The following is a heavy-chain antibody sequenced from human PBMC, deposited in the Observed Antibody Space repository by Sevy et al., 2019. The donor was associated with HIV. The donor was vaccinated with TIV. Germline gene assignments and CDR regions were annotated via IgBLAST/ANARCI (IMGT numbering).Heavy chain of an antibody. CDR1: GYTFTDYF. CDR2: INPNSGGT. J-gene: IGHJ3*02. CDR3: ASLSGYYYDSSRYYNTDAFDI. Sequence: ASVKVSCKASGYTFTDYFMHWVRQAPGQWLEWMGWINPNSGGTNYAQRFRGRVTMTRDTSISTAYMELSRLRSDETAVYYCASLSGYYYDSSRYYNTDAFDIWGQGTMVTVSS. D-gene: IGHD3-22*01. V-gene: IGHV1-2*02.